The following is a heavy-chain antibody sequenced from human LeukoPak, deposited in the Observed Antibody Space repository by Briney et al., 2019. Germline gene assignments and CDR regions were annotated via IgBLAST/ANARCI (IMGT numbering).Heavy chain of an antibody. J-gene: IGHJ4*02. D-gene: IGHD4-23*01. Sequence: PGGSLPLSCAASGFPFSSYWMNWIRQAPGKGLVWVSRIASDGSSTTYADSVKGRFSISRDNAKNTLHLQMNSLRVEDTAVYYCARGRPHGNDYWGQGTLVTVSS. V-gene: IGHV3-74*01. CDR3: ARGRPHGNDY. CDR1: GFPFSSYW. CDR2: IASDGSST.